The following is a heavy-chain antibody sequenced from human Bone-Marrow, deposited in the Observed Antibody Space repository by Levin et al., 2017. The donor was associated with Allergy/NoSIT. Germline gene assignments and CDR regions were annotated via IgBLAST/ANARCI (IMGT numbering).Heavy chain of an antibody. J-gene: IGHJ4*02. CDR1: GFTFSSYW. CDR2: IKQDGSEK. D-gene: IGHD2-15*01. Sequence: GESLKISCAASGFTFSSYWMSWVRQAPGKGLEWVANIKQDGSEKYYVDSVKGRFTISRDNAKNSLYLQMNSLRAEDTAVYYCARDGSSRRAEDIVVVVAADWGQGTLVTVSS. CDR3: ARDGSSRRAEDIVVVVAAD. V-gene: IGHV3-7*04.